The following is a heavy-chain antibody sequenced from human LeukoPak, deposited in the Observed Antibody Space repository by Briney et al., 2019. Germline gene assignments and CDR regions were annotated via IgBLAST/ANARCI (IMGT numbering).Heavy chain of an antibody. J-gene: IGHJ6*03. D-gene: IGHD2-2*01. CDR2: IIPIFGTA. CDR1: GGTFISYA. CDR3: ARCSTSYYSYYMDV. Sequence: ASVKVSCKASGGTFISYAISWVRQAPGQGLEWMGGIIPIFGTANYAQKFQGRVTITADESTSTAYMELSSLRSEDTAVYYCARCSTSYYSYYMDVWGKGTTVTVSS. V-gene: IGHV1-69*13.